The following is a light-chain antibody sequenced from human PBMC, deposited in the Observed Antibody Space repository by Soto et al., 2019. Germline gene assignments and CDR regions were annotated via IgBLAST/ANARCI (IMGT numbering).Light chain of an antibody. J-gene: IGKJ2*01. CDR1: QTVSTW. CDR2: GAS. CDR3: QQYNSYSYT. Sequence: DIQMTQSPSTLSASVGDRVTLTCRASQTVSTWLAWYQQKPGKAPKLLIYGASSLQTGVPSRFSGSGSGTEFTLTISSLQPDDSATYYCQQYNSYSYTFGQGTKVDIK. V-gene: IGKV1-5*01.